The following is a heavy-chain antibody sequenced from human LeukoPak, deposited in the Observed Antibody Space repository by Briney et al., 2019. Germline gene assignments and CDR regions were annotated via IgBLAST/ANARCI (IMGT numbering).Heavy chain of an antibody. Sequence: GGYLRLSCAASGFTVSTNYMSWVRQAPGRGLEWVSVIYAGGTTYYADSVRGRFTISKDHAKNTLYLQMNSLRDEDTAVYYCSRDRSGWYDHWGQGTLVTVSS. CDR1: GFTVSTNY. D-gene: IGHD3-3*01. V-gene: IGHV3-53*01. CDR2: IYAGGTT. J-gene: IGHJ5*02. CDR3: SRDRSGWYDH.